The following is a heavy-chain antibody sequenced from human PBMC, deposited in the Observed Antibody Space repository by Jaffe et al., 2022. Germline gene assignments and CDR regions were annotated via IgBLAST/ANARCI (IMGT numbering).Heavy chain of an antibody. V-gene: IGHV4-38-2*01. CDR2: IYHSGST. CDR3: ARVRRYYDILTGYYTKRGAFDI. D-gene: IGHD3-9*01. J-gene: IGHJ3*02. Sequence: QVQLQESGPGLVKPSETLSLTCAVSGYSISSGYYWGWIRQPPGKGLEWIGSIYHSGSTYYNPSLKSRVTISVDTSKNQFSLKLSSVTAADTAVYYCARVRRYYDILTGYYTKRGAFDIWGQGTMVTVSS. CDR1: GYSISSGYY.